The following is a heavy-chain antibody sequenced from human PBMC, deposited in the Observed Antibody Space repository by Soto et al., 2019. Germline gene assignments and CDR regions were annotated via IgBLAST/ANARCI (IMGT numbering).Heavy chain of an antibody. CDR2: IIPFFGTA. Sequence: SVKVSCKTSGGTFSTFGISWVRQAPGQGLEWMGGIIPFFGTAEYSQKFEDRITITADESTNTVYMDLRSLTSEDTAIYYCARTAPMDAGDKYYYDFWGQGALVTSPQ. J-gene: IGHJ4*02. D-gene: IGHD3-16*01. CDR1: GGTFSTFG. V-gene: IGHV1-69*13. CDR3: ARTAPMDAGDKYYYDF.